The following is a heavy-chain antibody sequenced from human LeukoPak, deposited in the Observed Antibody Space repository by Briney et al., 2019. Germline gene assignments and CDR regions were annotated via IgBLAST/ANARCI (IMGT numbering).Heavy chain of an antibody. Sequence: PGGSLRLSCAASGFTFSSYSMNWVRQAPGKGLEWVSTISGSGDGTFYADSVKGRFTISRDNSKNTLYPQMNGLRAEDTAVYYCAKPFHYGGDSLSPFDIWGQGTMVIVSS. CDR2: ISGSGDGT. V-gene: IGHV3-23*01. CDR3: AKPFHYGGDSLSPFDI. J-gene: IGHJ3*02. CDR1: GFTFSSYS. D-gene: IGHD2-21*02.